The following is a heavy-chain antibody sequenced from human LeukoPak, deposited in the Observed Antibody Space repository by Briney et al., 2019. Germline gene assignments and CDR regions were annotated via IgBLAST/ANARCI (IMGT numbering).Heavy chain of an antibody. CDR1: GDSISTNHW. D-gene: IGHD5-24*01. V-gene: IGHV4-4*02. CDR2: VYHSGST. Sequence: SETLSLTCAVSGDSISTNHWWSWVSQPPGKGLEWIGEVYHSGSTNYNPSLKSRVTISVDKSKNLFSLKLTSVTAADTAMYYCASARWDSWGQGTLVTVSS. CDR3: ASARWDS. J-gene: IGHJ4*02.